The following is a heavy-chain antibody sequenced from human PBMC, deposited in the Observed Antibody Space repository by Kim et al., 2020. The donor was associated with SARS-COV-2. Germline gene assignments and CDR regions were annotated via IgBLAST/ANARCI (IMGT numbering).Heavy chain of an antibody. V-gene: IGHV4-39*01. CDR1: GGSISSSSYY. CDR2: IYYSGST. J-gene: IGHJ5*02. CDR3: ARRSPMVRGVNWFDP. Sequence: SETLSLTCTVSGGSISSSSYYWGWIRQPPGKGLEWIGSIYYSGSTYYNPSLKSRVTISVDTSKNQFSLKLSSVTAADTAVYYCARRSPMVRGVNWFDPWG. D-gene: IGHD3-10*01.